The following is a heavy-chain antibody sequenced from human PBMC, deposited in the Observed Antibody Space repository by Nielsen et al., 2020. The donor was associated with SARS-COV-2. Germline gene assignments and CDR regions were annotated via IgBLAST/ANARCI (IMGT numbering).Heavy chain of an antibody. CDR3: AKDWTDCSSTSCSA. V-gene: IGHV3-30-3*01. CDR1: GFTFSSYA. Sequence: GESLKISCAASGFTFSSYAMHWVRQAPGKGLEWVAVITYDGSNKYYADSVKGRFTISRDNSKNTLYLQMNSLRAEDTAVYYCAKDWTDCSSTSCSAWGQGTLVTVSS. CDR2: ITYDGSNK. D-gene: IGHD2-2*01. J-gene: IGHJ4*02.